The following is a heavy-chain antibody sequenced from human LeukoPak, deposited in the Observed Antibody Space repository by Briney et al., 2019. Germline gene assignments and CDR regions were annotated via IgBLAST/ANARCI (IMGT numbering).Heavy chain of an antibody. D-gene: IGHD6-19*01. J-gene: IGHJ4*02. CDR3: ARDRGDSSGAY. CDR1: GYTFTTYG. V-gene: IGHV1-18*01. Sequence: ASVKVSCKASGYTFTTYGFSWMRQAPGQGLEWMGYIKSYTKYAEKFQDRFTMTTDTSTNTAYIELRSLTSDDTAMYYCARDRGDSSGAYWGQGTLVTVSS. CDR2: IKSYT.